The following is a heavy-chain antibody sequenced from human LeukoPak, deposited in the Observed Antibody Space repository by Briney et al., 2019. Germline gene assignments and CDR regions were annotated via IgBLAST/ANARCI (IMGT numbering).Heavy chain of an antibody. D-gene: IGHD2-2*01. Sequence: SQTLSLTCTVSGDSITSGSYYWNWIRQPPGKGLEWIGYIYYSGSTNYNPSLKSRVTISVDTSKNQFSLKLSSVTAADTAVYYCARDDCSSTSCYYGMDVWGQGTTVTVSS. CDR2: IYYSGST. CDR3: ARDDCSSTSCYYGMDV. V-gene: IGHV4-61*01. J-gene: IGHJ6*02. CDR1: GDSITSGSYY.